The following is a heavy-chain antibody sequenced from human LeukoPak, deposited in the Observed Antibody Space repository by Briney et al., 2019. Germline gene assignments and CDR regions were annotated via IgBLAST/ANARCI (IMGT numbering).Heavy chain of an antibody. CDR2: IKTKTDGGTT. J-gene: IGHJ4*02. D-gene: IGHD1-26*01. CDR1: GFTFSNAW. Sequence: GGSLRLSCVASGFTFSNAWMSWVRQAPGRGLEWVGRIKTKTDGGTTDYAAPVKGRFTISRDDSKNTLYLQMNSLKTEDTAVYYCTRHSGSFDYWGQGTLVTVSS. V-gene: IGHV3-15*01. CDR3: TRHSGSFDY.